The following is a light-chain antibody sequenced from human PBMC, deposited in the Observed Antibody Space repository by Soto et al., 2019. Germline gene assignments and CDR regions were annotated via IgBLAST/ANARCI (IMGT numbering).Light chain of an antibody. Sequence: QSVLTQPPSASGAPGQTVTISCSGSSSNIGSHTVNWYQHLPGTAPKLLIYSNTQRPLGVPVRFSGSKSGTSASLAISGLQSEDEAEYYSAAWDDRLYVFGTGTKVTVL. CDR2: SNT. J-gene: IGLJ1*01. V-gene: IGLV1-44*01. CDR3: AAWDDRLYV. CDR1: SSNIGSHT.